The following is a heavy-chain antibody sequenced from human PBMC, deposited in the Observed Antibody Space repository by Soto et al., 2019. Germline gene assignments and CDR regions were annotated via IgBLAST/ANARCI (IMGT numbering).Heavy chain of an antibody. J-gene: IGHJ4*02. CDR3: APAGDQRY. Sequence: VGSLRLSCAASVFTFSSYAMSCVRHSPGKWLEWVSAISGSGGSTYYADSVKGRFTISRDNSKNTLYLQMNSLRAEDTAVYYCAPAGDQRYWGQATLVTLSS. CDR1: VFTFSSYA. D-gene: IGHD6-25*01. CDR2: ISGSGGST. V-gene: IGHV3-23*01.